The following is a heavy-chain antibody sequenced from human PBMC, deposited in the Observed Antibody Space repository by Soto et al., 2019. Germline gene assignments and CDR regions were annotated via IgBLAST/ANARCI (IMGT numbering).Heavy chain of an antibody. CDR3: ARGTARFYYDSSGYPPFFDS. CDR1: GFTFSSYA. V-gene: IGHV3-30-3*01. D-gene: IGHD3-22*01. Sequence: GGSLRLSCAASGFTFSSYAMHWVRQAPGKGLEWVAVISYDGSNKYYADSVKGRFTISRDNSKNTLYLQMNSLRAEDTAVYYCARGTARFYYDSSGYPPFFDSLGQGPLVTV. CDR2: ISYDGSNK. J-gene: IGHJ4*02.